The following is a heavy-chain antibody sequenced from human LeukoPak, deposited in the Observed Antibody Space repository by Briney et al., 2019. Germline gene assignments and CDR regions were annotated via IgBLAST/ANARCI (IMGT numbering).Heavy chain of an antibody. V-gene: IGHV1-46*01. CDR3: ARENSGYGMDV. Sequence: ASVKVSCKASGYTFTSYYMHWVRQAPGQGLEWMGIINPSGGSTSYAQKFQGGVTMTRDTSTSTVYMELSSLRSEDTAVYYCARENSGYGMDVWGQGTTVTVSS. D-gene: IGHD3-10*01. CDR1: GYTFTSYY. CDR2: INPSGGST. J-gene: IGHJ6*02.